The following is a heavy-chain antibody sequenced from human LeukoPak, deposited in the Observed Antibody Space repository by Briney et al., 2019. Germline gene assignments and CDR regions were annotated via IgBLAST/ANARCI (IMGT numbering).Heavy chain of an antibody. Sequence: SGGSLRLSCAASGFTFSSYGMHWVRQAPGKGLEWVAVIWYDGSNKYYADSVKGRFTISRDNSKNTLYLQMNSLRAEDTAVYYRARPHDSSGYYRYWFDYWGQGTLVTVSS. CDR3: ARPHDSSGYYRYWFDY. CDR2: IWYDGSNK. V-gene: IGHV3-33*01. D-gene: IGHD3-22*01. CDR1: GFTFSSYG. J-gene: IGHJ4*02.